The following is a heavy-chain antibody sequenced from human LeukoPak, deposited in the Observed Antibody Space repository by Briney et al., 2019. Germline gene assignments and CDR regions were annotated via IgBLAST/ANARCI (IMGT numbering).Heavy chain of an antibody. D-gene: IGHD2-2*01. CDR1: GYTLSRYG. J-gene: IGHJ4*02. Sequence: ASVKVSCTASGYTLSRYGISWVRQAPGQGLEWMGWSSAYNENTNSALKVQGRVTMTTDTSTSTAYMELRSLRSDDTAVYHCARDLCSVEPAAPCYYFDYWGQGTLVTVSS. V-gene: IGHV1-18*01. CDR2: SSAYNENT. CDR3: ARDLCSVEPAAPCYYFDY.